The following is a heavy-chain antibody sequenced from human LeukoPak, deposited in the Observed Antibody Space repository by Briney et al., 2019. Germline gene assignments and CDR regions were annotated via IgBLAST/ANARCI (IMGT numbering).Heavy chain of an antibody. CDR3: ARDSVRGVDLDV. D-gene: IGHD3-10*01. CDR2: IYISATT. Sequence: SETLSLTCTVSGGSISSYYWSWIRQPAGKGLEWIGRIYISATTNYNPSLKSRVTMSVDTSKNQFSLKLSSVTAADTAVYYCARDSVRGVDLDVWGKGTTVTVSS. V-gene: IGHV4-4*07. CDR1: GGSISSYY. J-gene: IGHJ6*04.